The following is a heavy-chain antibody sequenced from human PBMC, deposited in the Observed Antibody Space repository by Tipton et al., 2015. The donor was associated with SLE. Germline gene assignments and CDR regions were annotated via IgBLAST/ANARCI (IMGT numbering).Heavy chain of an antibody. CDR2: IRGSDDST. V-gene: IGHV3-23*01. D-gene: IGHD3-10*01. J-gene: IGHJ3*02. CDR3: ATDPTPPVGAYEI. CDR1: GFTVMSSA. Sequence: SLRLSCSVSGFTVMSSAMSWVRQVPGKGLEWVSGIRGSDDSTFYTDSVKDRFIISRDKSKNMLYLQMNNLRAEDTAVYYCATDPTPPVGAYEIWGQGTRVTVSS.